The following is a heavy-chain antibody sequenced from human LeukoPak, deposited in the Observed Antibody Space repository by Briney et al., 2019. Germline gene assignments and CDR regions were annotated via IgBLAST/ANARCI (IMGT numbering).Heavy chain of an antibody. CDR2: IYTSGST. D-gene: IGHD3-10*01. CDR3: ARERNTMVRGVILWYFDY. J-gene: IGHJ4*02. Sequence: SETLSLTCAVYGGSFSGYYWSWIRQPAGKGLEWIGRIYTSGSTNYNPSLKSRVTMSVDTSKNQFSLKLSSVTAADTAVYYCARERNTMVRGVILWYFDYWGQGTLVTVSS. CDR1: GGSFSGYY. V-gene: IGHV4-4*07.